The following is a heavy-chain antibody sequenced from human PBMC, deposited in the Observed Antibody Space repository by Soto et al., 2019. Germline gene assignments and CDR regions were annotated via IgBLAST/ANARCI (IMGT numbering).Heavy chain of an antibody. J-gene: IGHJ4*02. CDR3: ATNYGSGSAAFDY. CDR1: GDTFSRYT. CDR2: IIPMLSMS. V-gene: IGHV1-69*02. Sequence: QVQLVQSGPEMKKPGSSVRVSCTASGDTFSRYTISWVRQGPGQGLEWMGRIIPMLSMSNHARNFQGRVTITADRSSSPAYMVLSGLTSGDTAMYFCATNYGSGSAAFDYWGQGTLVTVSS. D-gene: IGHD3-10*01.